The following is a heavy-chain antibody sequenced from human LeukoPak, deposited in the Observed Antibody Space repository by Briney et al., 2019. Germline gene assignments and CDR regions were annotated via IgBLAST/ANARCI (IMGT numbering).Heavy chain of an antibody. CDR2: ISSSSAYI. J-gene: IGHJ4*02. CDR3: ARVDVAAAGHFDF. D-gene: IGHD6-13*01. Sequence: GGSLRLSCAASGFTFSTYTIHWVRQAPGKGLEWVSSISSSSAYIYYADSVRGRFTISRDNAKNSLYLQMNSLRAEDMAVYYCARVDVAAAGHFDFWGQGTLVTVSS. V-gene: IGHV3-21*01. CDR1: GFTFSTYT.